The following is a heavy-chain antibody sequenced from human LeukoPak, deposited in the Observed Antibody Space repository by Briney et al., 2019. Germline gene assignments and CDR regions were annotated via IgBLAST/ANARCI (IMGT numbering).Heavy chain of an antibody. D-gene: IGHD6-19*01. Sequence: GGSLRLSCAASGFTFSNYAMRWVRQAPGKGLEWVSGISGSGDSTYYADSVKGRFTISRDNSKNTLYLQMNSLRAEDTAVYYCARRSGIAVTGAFDYWGQGTLVTVSS. V-gene: IGHV3-23*01. CDR3: ARRSGIAVTGAFDY. CDR1: GFTFSNYA. CDR2: ISGSGDST. J-gene: IGHJ4*02.